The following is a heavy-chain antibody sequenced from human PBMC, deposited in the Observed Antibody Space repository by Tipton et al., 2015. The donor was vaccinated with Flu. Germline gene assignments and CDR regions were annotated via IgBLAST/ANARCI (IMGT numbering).Heavy chain of an antibody. Sequence: SLRLSCAASGFTFSRYAMSWVRQAPGKGLEWVSAISGGGAIRYFADSVKGRFTISRDNSKNMLYLHMSSLRPEDTAIYYCAKVIPELVAGLEYWGQGTLVTVPS. J-gene: IGHJ4*02. CDR1: GFTFSRYA. D-gene: IGHD6-19*01. V-gene: IGHV3-23*01. CDR3: AKVIPELVAGLEY. CDR2: ISGGGAIR.